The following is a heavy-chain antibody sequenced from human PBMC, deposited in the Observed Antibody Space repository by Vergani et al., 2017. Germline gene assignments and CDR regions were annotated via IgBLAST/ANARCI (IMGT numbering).Heavy chain of an antibody. CDR3: ARNGFGDYGNFDF. D-gene: IGHD4-17*01. CDR1: GYTFSSYV. V-gene: IGHV7-4-1*02. J-gene: IGHJ4*02. Sequence: QVQLVQSGSELKKPGASVKISCKTSGYTFSSYVINWVRQAPGRGLEWMGWIYTNIGTPTYVQGFTGRFVFSLDSSVTTAFVQITSLKAEDTAVYYCARNGFGDYGNFDFWGQGTLVTVSS. CDR2: IYTNIGTP.